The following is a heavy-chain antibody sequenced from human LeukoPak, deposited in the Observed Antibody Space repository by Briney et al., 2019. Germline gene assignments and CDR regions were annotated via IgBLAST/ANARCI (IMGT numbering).Heavy chain of an antibody. J-gene: IGHJ6*02. V-gene: IGHV3-7*03. CDR3: ARGGGLDV. CDR1: GFTFSSYW. CDR2: INHNGNVN. D-gene: IGHD3-16*01. Sequence: GGSLRLSCAASGFTFSSYWMNWARRAPGKGLGWVASINHNGNVNYYVDSVKGRFTISRDNAKNSLYLQMSNLRAEDTAVYFCARGGGLDVWGQGATVTVSS.